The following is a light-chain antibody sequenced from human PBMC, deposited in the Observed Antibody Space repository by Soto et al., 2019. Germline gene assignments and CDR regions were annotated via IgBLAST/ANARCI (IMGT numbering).Light chain of an antibody. CDR2: WAS. J-gene: IGKJ1*01. CDR3: QQYYSTPRT. V-gene: IGKV4-1*01. Sequence: DIVMTQSPDSLAVSLGERATINCKSSQSVLYSSNNKNYLVWYQQKPGQPPKLLIYWASTRESGVPDRFSGSGSGTDFTLTISSLQAEDGAVYYCQQYYSTPRTVGQGTKVEIK. CDR1: QSVLYSSNNKNY.